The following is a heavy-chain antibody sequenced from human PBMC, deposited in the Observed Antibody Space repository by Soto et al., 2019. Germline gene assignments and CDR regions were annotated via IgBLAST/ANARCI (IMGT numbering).Heavy chain of an antibody. D-gene: IGHD3-22*01. J-gene: IGHJ5*02. Sequence: KTSETLSLTCTVSGGSISSGDYYWSWIRQPPGKGLEWIGYIYYSGSTYYNPSLKSRVTISVDTSKNQFSLKLSSVTAADTAVYYCACNPHYYDSSGYASGFDPWGQGTLVTVSS. CDR2: IYYSGST. CDR3: ACNPHYYDSSGYASGFDP. V-gene: IGHV4-30-4*01. CDR1: GGSISSGDYY.